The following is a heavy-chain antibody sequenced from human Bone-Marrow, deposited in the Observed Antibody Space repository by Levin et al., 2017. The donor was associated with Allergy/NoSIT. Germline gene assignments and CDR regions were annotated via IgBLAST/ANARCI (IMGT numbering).Heavy chain of an antibody. D-gene: IGHD5-12*01. CDR1: EFTFNNYA. J-gene: IGHJ4*02. V-gene: IGHV3-23*01. CDR2: IRGGSGTT. CDR3: AKDVATLPFYFDS. Sequence: GGSLRLSCTVSEFTFNNYAIHWVRQGPGKGLEWVSAIRGGSGTTYYADSVRGRFTLSRDNSKNTLYLQMSSLRAEDTAVYSCAKDVATLPFYFDSWVQGTLVTVSS.